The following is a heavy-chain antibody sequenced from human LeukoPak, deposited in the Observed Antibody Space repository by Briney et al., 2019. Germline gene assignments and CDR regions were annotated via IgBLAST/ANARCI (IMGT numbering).Heavy chain of an antibody. Sequence: GGSLRLSCAASGFTFSSYGMHWVRQAPGKGLEWVASIRYDGSNKYYADSVKGRFTISRDNSKNTLYLQMNSLRAEDTAVYYCAKDHQWLVESYYYYYMDVWGKGTTVTISS. J-gene: IGHJ6*03. V-gene: IGHV3-30*02. CDR3: AKDHQWLVESYYYYYMDV. D-gene: IGHD6-19*01. CDR2: IRYDGSNK. CDR1: GFTFSSYG.